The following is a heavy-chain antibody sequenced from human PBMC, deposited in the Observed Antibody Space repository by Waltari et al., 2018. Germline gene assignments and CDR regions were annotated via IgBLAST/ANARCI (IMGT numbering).Heavy chain of an antibody. CDR2: IVVGSCNT. CDR3: ASMGPSDGSNFDY. J-gene: IGHJ4*02. CDR1: GFTFTSSA. Sequence: QMQLVQSGPEVKKPGTSVKVSCKASGFTFTSSAVQWVRQARGQRLEWIGWIVVGSCNTNYAQKFQERVTITRDMSTSTAYMELSSLRSEDTAVYYCASMGPSDGSNFDYWGQGTLVTVSS. V-gene: IGHV1-58*01. D-gene: IGHD2-8*01.